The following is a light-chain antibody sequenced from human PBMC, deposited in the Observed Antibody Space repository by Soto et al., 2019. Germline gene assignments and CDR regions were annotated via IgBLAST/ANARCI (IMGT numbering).Light chain of an antibody. CDR1: QGISSY. J-gene: IGKJ5*01. CDR3: QQFNDYPLT. Sequence: AIRMIHAPASFSASTGYRVTITCLASQGISSYLAWYHQRPGKAPNLLIYDASTLESGVPSRFSGSGSGTDFTLTISSLQPEDFATYYCQQFNDYPLTFGQGTRLEIK. CDR2: DAS. V-gene: IGKV1-8*01.